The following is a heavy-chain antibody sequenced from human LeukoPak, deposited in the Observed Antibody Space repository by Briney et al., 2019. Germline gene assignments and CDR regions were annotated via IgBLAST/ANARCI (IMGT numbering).Heavy chain of an antibody. J-gene: IGHJ4*02. CDR3: AKRWIAAAWTPCFDS. D-gene: IGHD6-13*01. CDR2: ISYDGSNK. CDR1: GFTFSSYG. Sequence: QPGRSLRLSCAASGFTFSSYGMHWVRQAPGKGLEWVAVISYDGSNKYYADSVKGRFAISRDNSKNTLYLQMNSLRAEDTAVYFCAKRWIAAAWTPCFDSWGQGTLVTVSS. V-gene: IGHV3-30*18.